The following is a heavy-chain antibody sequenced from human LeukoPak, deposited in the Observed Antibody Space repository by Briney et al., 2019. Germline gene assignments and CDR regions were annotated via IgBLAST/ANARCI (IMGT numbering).Heavy chain of an antibody. J-gene: IGHJ4*02. D-gene: IGHD3-3*01. CDR3: ARDQYDTWSRRGNFDS. CDR2: IKLDGSEK. V-gene: IGHV3-7*03. Sequence: GGSLRLSCIASGFTFGKYWMSWVRQAPGKGLEWVANIKLDGSEKNYVDSVKGRFTISRDNTKNSLYLQMNSLRVEDTAVFYCARDQYDTWSRRGNFDSWGQGTLVIVSS. CDR1: GFTFGKYW.